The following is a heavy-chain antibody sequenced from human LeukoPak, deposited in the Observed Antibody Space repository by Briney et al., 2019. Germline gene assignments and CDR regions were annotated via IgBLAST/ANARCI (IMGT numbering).Heavy chain of an antibody. V-gene: IGHV3-9*01. CDR1: GFTFDDHA. J-gene: IGHJ4*02. D-gene: IGHD6-13*01. Sequence: GGSLRLSCAASGFTFDDHAMHWVRQAPGKGLEWVSGISWNSGSIGYADSVKGRFTISRDNAKNSLYLQMNSLRPEDTALYYCAKGMSLYSIIDYWGQGTLVTVSS. CDR2: ISWNSGSI. CDR3: AKGMSLYSIIDY.